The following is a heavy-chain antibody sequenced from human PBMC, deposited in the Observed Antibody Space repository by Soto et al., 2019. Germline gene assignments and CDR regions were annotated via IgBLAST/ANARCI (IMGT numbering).Heavy chain of an antibody. Sequence: GGSLSLSCAASGFAFSSYAMSWVRQAPGKGLEWVSAISGSGGGTYYADSVRGRFTISRDNSKNTLSLQVNSLRAEDTAVYYCAKSPSSSSAYLFDYWGQGTLVTVSS. CDR2: ISGSGGGT. D-gene: IGHD2-2*01. CDR1: GFAFSSYA. CDR3: AKSPSSSSAYLFDY. J-gene: IGHJ4*02. V-gene: IGHV3-23*01.